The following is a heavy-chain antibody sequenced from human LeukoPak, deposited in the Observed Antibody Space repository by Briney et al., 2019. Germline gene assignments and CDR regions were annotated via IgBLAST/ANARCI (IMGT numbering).Heavy chain of an antibody. Sequence: GGSLRLSCAASGFTFSRYEMNWVRQAPGKGLEWVSYISGSGTTIHYADSVKGRFTISRDNAKSSMFLQMNSLRVEDTGVYYCARNAYGAQTPSDVWGQGTTVTVSS. D-gene: IGHD4-17*01. J-gene: IGHJ6*02. CDR1: GFTFSRYE. CDR3: ARNAYGAQTPSDV. CDR2: ISGSGTTI. V-gene: IGHV3-48*03.